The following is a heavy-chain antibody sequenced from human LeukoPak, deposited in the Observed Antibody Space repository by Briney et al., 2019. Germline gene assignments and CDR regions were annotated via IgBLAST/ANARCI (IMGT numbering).Heavy chain of an antibody. J-gene: IGHJ3*01. CDR1: GFTFNRNA. Sequence: PGGSLRLSCAASGFTFNRNAISWVRQAPGKGLEWVSAITGSGGTTRYTDSVTGRFTISRDNSGNTLFLQMNSLRAEDTAVYYCAKDPNGDYLGAFDFWGPGTLVTVSS. V-gene: IGHV3-23*01. D-gene: IGHD4-17*01. CDR3: AKDPNGDYLGAFDF. CDR2: ITGSGGTT.